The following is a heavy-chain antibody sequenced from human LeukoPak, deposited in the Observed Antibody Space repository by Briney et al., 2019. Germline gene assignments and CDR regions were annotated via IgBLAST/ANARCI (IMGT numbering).Heavy chain of an antibody. D-gene: IGHD1-14*01. Sequence: GGSLRLSCAASGFIFSSYAVTWVRQAPGKGLEWVSVITDSGGSTFYADSVEGRFTISRDNSKNTPYLQMNSLRADDTAIYYCARTNNTWPYYFDYWGQGTVVTVSS. CDR3: ARTNNTWPYYFDY. CDR2: ITDSGGST. V-gene: IGHV3-23*01. J-gene: IGHJ4*02. CDR1: GFIFSSYA.